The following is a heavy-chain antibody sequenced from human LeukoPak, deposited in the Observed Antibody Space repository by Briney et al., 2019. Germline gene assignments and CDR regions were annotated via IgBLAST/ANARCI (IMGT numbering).Heavy chain of an antibody. Sequence: ASVKVSCKASGYTFTSYGISWVRQAPGQGLEWMGWISAYNGNTNYAQKLQGRVTMTTDTSTSTPYMELRSLRSDDTAVYYCARDSGIAVAGDYWGQGTLVTVSS. V-gene: IGHV1-18*01. J-gene: IGHJ4*02. CDR3: ARDSGIAVAGDY. CDR2: ISAYNGNT. CDR1: GYTFTSYG. D-gene: IGHD6-19*01.